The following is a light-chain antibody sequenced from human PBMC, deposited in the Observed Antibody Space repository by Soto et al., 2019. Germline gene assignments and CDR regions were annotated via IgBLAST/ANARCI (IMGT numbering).Light chain of an antibody. CDR3: QPYNSYSGLT. J-gene: IGKJ4*01. CDR1: QSISSW. V-gene: IGKV1-5*01. CDR2: DAS. Sequence: DIQMTQSPSTLSASVGDRVTITCRASQSISSWLAWYQQKPGKAPKLLIYDASSLASGVPSRFSGSGSGTEFTLTISSLQPDDFATYYCQPYNSYSGLTFSGGTKVEIK.